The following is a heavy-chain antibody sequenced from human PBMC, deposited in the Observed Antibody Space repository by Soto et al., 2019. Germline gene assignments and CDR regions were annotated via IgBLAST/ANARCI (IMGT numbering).Heavy chain of an antibody. CDR2: IYPGDSDT. D-gene: IGHD6-19*01. CDR3: ARGYSSGWSLYYYYYGMDV. J-gene: IGHJ6*02. Sequence: GASLKISSKGSGYSFTSYWIAWDRQMPGKGLEWMGIIYPGDSDTRYSPSFQGQVTISADKSISTAYLQWSSLKASDTAMYYCARGYSSGWSLYYYYYGMDVWGQGTTVTVSS. CDR1: GYSFTSYW. V-gene: IGHV5-51*01.